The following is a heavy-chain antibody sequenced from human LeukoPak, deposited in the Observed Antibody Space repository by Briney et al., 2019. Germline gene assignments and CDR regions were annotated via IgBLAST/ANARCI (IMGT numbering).Heavy chain of an antibody. Sequence: PSETLSLTCTVSGGSISSYYWSWIRQPPGKGLEWIGYIYYSGSTNYNPSLKSRVTISVDTSKNQFSLKLSSVTAADTAVYYCARGAGYSSTWYVREFHYFDYWGQGTLVTVSS. CDR1: GGSISSYY. CDR2: IYYSGST. D-gene: IGHD6-13*01. V-gene: IGHV4-59*08. CDR3: ARGAGYSSTWYVREFHYFDY. J-gene: IGHJ4*02.